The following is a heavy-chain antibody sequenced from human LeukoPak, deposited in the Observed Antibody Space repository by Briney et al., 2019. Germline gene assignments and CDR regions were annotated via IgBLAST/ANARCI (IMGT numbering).Heavy chain of an antibody. Sequence: ASVKVSCKASGYTFTSYGISWVRQAPGQGLEWMGWISAYNGNTNHAQKLQGRVTMTTDTSTSTAYMELRSLRSDDTAVYYCARGRNRYCSSTSCLPNDAFDIWGQGTMVTVSS. J-gene: IGHJ3*02. CDR3: ARGRNRYCSSTSCLPNDAFDI. CDR1: GYTFTSYG. D-gene: IGHD2-2*01. CDR2: ISAYNGNT. V-gene: IGHV1-18*01.